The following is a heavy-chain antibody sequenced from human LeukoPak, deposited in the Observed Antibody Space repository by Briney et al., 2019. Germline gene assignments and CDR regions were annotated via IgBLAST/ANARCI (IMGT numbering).Heavy chain of an antibody. J-gene: IGHJ6*03. D-gene: IGHD3-10*01. Sequence: GASVKVSCKASGYTFTSYYMHWVRQAPGQGLEWMGIINPSGGSTNYAQKFQGRVTINADKSTSTVYIELSSLRSEDTAVYYCARTRFPYYRLSVADYYHMDVWGKGTTVTVSS. CDR3: ARTRFPYYRLSVADYYHMDV. CDR2: INPSGGST. V-gene: IGHV1-46*01. CDR1: GYTFTSYY.